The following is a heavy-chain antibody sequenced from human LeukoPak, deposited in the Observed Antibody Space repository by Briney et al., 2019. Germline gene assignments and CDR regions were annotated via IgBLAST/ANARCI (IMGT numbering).Heavy chain of an antibody. CDR1: GGTFSSYA. J-gene: IGHJ5*02. CDR2: IIPIFGIA. CDR3: ARHEYNWFDP. V-gene: IGHV1-69*13. Sequence: ASVKVSCKASGGTFSSYAISWVRQAPGQGLEWMGGIIPIFGIANYAQKFQGRVTITADESTSTAYMVLSSLRSEDTAVYYCARHEYNWFDPWGQGTLVTVSS.